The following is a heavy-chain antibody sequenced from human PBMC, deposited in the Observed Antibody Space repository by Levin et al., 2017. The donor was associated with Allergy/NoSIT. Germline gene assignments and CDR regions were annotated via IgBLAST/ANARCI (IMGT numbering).Heavy chain of an antibody. D-gene: IGHD3-10*01. J-gene: IGHJ3*02. V-gene: IGHV1-18*01. CDR1: GYTFTSYG. CDR3: ARCYYGSGSDAFDI. CDR2: ISAYNGNT. Sequence: GESLKISCQASGYTFTSYGISWVRQAPGQGLEWMGWISAYNGNTNYAQKLQGRVTMTTDTSTSTAYMELRSLRSDDTAVYYCARCYYGSGSDAFDIWGQGTMVTVSS.